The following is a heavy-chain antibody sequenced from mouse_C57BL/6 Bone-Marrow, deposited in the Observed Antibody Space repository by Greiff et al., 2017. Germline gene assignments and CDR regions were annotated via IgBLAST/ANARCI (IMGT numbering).Heavy chain of an antibody. V-gene: IGHV1-81*01. CDR1: GYTFTSYG. J-gene: IGHJ3*01. CDR2: IYPRSGNT. Sequence: VQLVESGAELARPGASVKLSCKASGYTFTSYGISWVKQRTGQGLEWIGEIYPRSGNTYYNEKFKGKATLTADKSSSTAYLELRSLTSEDSAVYFCARPHYGSVCAYWGQGTLGTVSA. D-gene: IGHD1-1*01. CDR3: ARPHYGSVCAY.